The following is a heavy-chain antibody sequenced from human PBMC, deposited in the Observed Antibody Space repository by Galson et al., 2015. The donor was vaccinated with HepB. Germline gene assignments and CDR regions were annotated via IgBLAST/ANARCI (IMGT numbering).Heavy chain of an antibody. V-gene: IGHV3-48*04. Sequence: SLRLSCAASGFTFSSYSMNWVRQAPGKGLEWVSYISSSSSTIYYADSVKGRFTISRDNAKNSLYLQMNSLRAEDTAVYYCARDGFYYDSSGYYYERSDAFDIWGQGTMVTVSS. CDR2: ISSSSSTI. D-gene: IGHD3-22*01. J-gene: IGHJ3*02. CDR3: ARDGFYYDSSGYYYERSDAFDI. CDR1: GFTFSSYS.